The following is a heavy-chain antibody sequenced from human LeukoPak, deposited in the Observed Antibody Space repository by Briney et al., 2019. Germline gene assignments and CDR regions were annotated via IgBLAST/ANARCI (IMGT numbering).Heavy chain of an antibody. CDR1: GGSISSYY. D-gene: IGHD4-17*01. J-gene: IGHJ5*02. CDR2: IYYSGST. Sequence: SETLSLTCTVSGGSISSYYWSWIRQPPGKGLEWIGYIYYSGSTNYNPSLKSRVTISIDKSKIQFPLKLTSVTAADTAVYYCARDYGDYGGWFDPWGQGTLVIVSS. CDR3: ARDYGDYGGWFDP. V-gene: IGHV4-59*12.